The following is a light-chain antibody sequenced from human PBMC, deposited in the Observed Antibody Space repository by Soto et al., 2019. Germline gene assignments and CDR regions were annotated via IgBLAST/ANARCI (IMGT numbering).Light chain of an antibody. J-gene: IGKJ1*01. CDR1: QSVSSSY. V-gene: IGKV3-20*01. Sequence: EIVLTQSPGTLSLSPGERATLSCRASQSVSSSYLAWYQQKPGQAPRLLLYEISARATGVPDRFSGSGSGTDFTLTISRLEPEDFAVYYCQHYGGLPRKFGQGTKVDIK. CDR2: EIS. CDR3: QHYGGLPRK.